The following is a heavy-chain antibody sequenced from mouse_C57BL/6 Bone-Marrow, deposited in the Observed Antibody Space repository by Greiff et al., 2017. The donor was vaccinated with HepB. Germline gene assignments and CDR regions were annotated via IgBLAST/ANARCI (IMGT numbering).Heavy chain of an antibody. V-gene: IGHV2-5*01. CDR3: AKTYYYGSSYAWFAY. J-gene: IGHJ3*01. CDR2: IWRGGST. D-gene: IGHD1-1*01. Sequence: QVQLKQSGPGLVQPSQSLSITCTVSGFSLTSYGVHWVRQSPGKGLEWLGVIWRGGSTDYNAAFMSRLSITKDNSKSQVFFKMNSLQADDTAIYYCAKTYYYGSSYAWFAYWGQGTLVTVSA. CDR1: GFSLTSYG.